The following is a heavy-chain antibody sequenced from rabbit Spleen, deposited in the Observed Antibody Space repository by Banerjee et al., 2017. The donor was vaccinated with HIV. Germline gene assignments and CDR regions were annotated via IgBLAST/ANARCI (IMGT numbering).Heavy chain of an antibody. CDR3: ARDLVGVIGWNFYL. CDR1: GFSFSDRDV. V-gene: IGHV1S45*01. CDR2: INTATGKA. J-gene: IGHJ4*01. Sequence: QEQLVESGGGLVKPEGSLTLTCKASGFSFSDRDVMCWVRQAPGKGLEWIACINTATGKAVYASWAKGRFTISKTSSTTVTLRMTSLTATDTATYFCARDLVGVIGWNFYLWGQGTLVTVS. D-gene: IGHD1-1*01.